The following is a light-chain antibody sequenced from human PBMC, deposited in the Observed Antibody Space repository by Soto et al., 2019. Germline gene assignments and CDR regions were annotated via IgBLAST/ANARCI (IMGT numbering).Light chain of an antibody. J-gene: IGKJ5*01. CDR1: QSVSTN. V-gene: IGKV3-15*01. Sequence: EIVSTQSTTTVSVSPGERSTLSGRASQSVSTNLAWYQQKPGQFPRLLIYGASTRASGIPARFSGSGSGTEFTLTIGSLQSEDFAVYYCQQYSSSPSVGQGTRLDIK. CDR3: QQYSSSPS. CDR2: GAS.